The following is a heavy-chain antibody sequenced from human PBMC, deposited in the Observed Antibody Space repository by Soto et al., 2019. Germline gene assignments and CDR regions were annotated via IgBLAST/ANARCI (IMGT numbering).Heavy chain of an antibody. CDR2: INHSGST. Sequence: SETLSLTCAVYGGSFSGYYWSWIRQPPGKGLEWIGEINHSGSTNYNPSLKSRVTISVDTSKNQFSLKLSSVTAADTAVYYCARGPSTVSDDIVVVPAATTGYFDYWGQGTLVTVS. D-gene: IGHD2-2*01. CDR3: ARGPSTVSDDIVVVPAATTGYFDY. CDR1: GGSFSGYY. V-gene: IGHV4-34*01. J-gene: IGHJ4*02.